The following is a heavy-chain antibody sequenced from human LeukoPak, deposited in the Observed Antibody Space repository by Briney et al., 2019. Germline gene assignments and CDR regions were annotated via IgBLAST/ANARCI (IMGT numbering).Heavy chain of an antibody. Sequence: GGSLRLSCAASGFTLSSHWMAWVRQAPGKGLEWVANIKKDGSEKNYVDSVKGRFTISRDNAKNSLYPQMNSLRVEDTAVYYCARGETGYSSGWSQFDYWGQGILVTVSS. CDR1: GFTLSSHW. D-gene: IGHD6-19*01. CDR3: ARGETGYSSGWSQFDY. J-gene: IGHJ4*02. CDR2: IKKDGSEK. V-gene: IGHV3-7*01.